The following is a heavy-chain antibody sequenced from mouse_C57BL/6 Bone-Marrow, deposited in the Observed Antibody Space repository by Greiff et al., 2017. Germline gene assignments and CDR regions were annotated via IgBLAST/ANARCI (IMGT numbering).Heavy chain of an antibody. CDR1: GFSLTSYG. V-gene: IGHV2-2*01. CDR3: ARSYYYGSSPFAY. CDR2: IWSGGST. J-gene: IGHJ3*01. Sequence: VQVVESGPGLVQPSQSLSITCTVSGFSLTSYGVHWVRQSPGKGLEWLGVIWSGGSTDYNAAFISRLSISKDNSKSQVFFKMNSLQADDTAIYYCARSYYYGSSPFAYWGQGTLVTVSA. D-gene: IGHD1-1*01.